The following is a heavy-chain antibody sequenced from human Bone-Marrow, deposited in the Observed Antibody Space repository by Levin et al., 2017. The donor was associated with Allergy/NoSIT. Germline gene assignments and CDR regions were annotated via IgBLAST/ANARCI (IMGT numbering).Heavy chain of an antibody. Sequence: SETLSLTCTVSGDSISSGGYYWSWIRQHPGKGLEWIGYIYHSGSSDYSPSLKSRLTIVIDTSKNQFSLQLTSVTAADTVVYYCARVNVYRPYFYYGLDVWGRGTTVTVSS. J-gene: IGHJ6*02. CDR3: ARVNVYRPYFYYGLDV. V-gene: IGHV4-31*03. CDR1: GDSISSGGYY. CDR2: IYHSGSS. D-gene: IGHD5/OR15-5a*01.